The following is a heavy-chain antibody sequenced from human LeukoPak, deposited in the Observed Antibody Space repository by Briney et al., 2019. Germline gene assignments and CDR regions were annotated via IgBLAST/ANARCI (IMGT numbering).Heavy chain of an antibody. J-gene: IGHJ4*02. V-gene: IGHV3-23*01. CDR3: ARVEPGSSGWSGFDY. D-gene: IGHD6-19*01. CDR1: GFIFNNYA. CDR2: ITGSGGDT. Sequence: PGGSLRLSCAASGFIFNNYAMSWVRQAPGKGLEWVSAITGSGGDTYYADSVKGRFTISRDNSKNTLYLQMNSLRAEDTAVYYCARVEPGSSGWSGFDYWGQGTLVTVSS.